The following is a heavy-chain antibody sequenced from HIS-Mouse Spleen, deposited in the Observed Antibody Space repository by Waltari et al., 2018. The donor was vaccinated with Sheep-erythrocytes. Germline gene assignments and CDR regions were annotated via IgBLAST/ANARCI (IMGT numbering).Heavy chain of an antibody. J-gene: IGHJ4*02. Sequence: QVQLQESGPGLVKPSETLSLTCTVSGYSISSGYYWGWIRQPPGKGLEWIGSIYHSGSTYYTPSLKSRVTISVDTSKNQFSLKLSSVTAADTAVYYCARFGMGAFDYWGQGTLVTVSS. D-gene: IGHD3-3*01. CDR3: ARFGMGAFDY. V-gene: IGHV4-38-2*02. CDR2: IYHSGST. CDR1: GYSISSGYY.